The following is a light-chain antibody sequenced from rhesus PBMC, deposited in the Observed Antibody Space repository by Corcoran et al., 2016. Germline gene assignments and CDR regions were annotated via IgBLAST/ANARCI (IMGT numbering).Light chain of an antibody. J-gene: IGKJ2*01. Sequence: DIQMTQSPSSLSASVGDTVTITCRASQSISSWLDWYQQKPGKAPKLLIYKASSLQSGVPLRFSGGGSGTDYTFTISSLQPEDVAAYYCQHGYGTPYSFGQGTKVEIK. CDR2: KAS. CDR3: QHGYGTPYS. CDR1: QSISSW. V-gene: IGKV1-74*01.